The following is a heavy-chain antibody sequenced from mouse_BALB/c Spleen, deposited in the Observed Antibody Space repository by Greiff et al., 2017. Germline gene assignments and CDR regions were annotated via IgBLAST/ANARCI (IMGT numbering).Heavy chain of an antibody. CDR3: AREEHPWFAY. Sequence: EVQLQQSGPGLVKPSQSLSLTCTVTGYSITSDYAWNWIRQFPGNKLEWMGYISYSGSTSYNPSLKSRISITRDTSKNQFFLQLNSVTTEDTATYYCAREEHPWFAYWGQGTLVTVSA. CDR2: ISYSGST. J-gene: IGHJ3*01. V-gene: IGHV3-2*02. CDR1: GYSITSDYA.